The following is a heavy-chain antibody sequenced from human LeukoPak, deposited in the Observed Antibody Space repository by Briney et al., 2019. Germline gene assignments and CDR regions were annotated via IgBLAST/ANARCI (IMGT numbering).Heavy chain of an antibody. CDR3: ARAYDFWSGYGDP. CDR2: ISAYNGNT. CDR1: VYTFTIYG. J-gene: IGHJ5*02. V-gene: IGHV1-18*01. Sequence: ASVTVSFKSSVYTFTIYGISWVRQAPGQGLEWMGWISAYNGNTNYAQKLQGRVTMTTDTSTSTAYMELRSLRSDDTAVYYCARAYDFWSGYGDPWGQGTLVTVSS. D-gene: IGHD3-3*01.